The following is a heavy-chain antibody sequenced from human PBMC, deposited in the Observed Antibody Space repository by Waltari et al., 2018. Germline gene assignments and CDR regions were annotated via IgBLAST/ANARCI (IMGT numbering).Heavy chain of an antibody. Sequence: QVQLQESGPGLVKPSETLSLTCTVSGGSISSYYWSWIRPPAGKGLEWIGRIYTSGSTNYNPSLKSRVTMSVDTSKNQFSLKLSSVTAADTAVYYCARDRRVTMVRGVTNWFDPWGQGTLVTVSS. V-gene: IGHV4-4*07. CDR2: IYTSGST. J-gene: IGHJ5*02. CDR1: GGSISSYY. CDR3: ARDRRVTMVRGVTNWFDP. D-gene: IGHD3-10*01.